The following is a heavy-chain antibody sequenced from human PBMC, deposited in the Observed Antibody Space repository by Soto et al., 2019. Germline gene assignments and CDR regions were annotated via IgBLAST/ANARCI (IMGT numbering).Heavy chain of an antibody. CDR2: IYSGGST. J-gene: IGHJ4*02. CDR1: GFTVSSNY. V-gene: IGHV3-53*04. CDR3: ERDRGGYFDY. Sequence: EVQLVESGGGLVQPGGSLRLSCAASGFTVSSNYMSWVRQAPGKGLEWVSVIYSGGSTYYADSVKGRFTISRHNSKNTLYLHTNSLSDEDTAVYYFERDRGGYFDYWGQGTLVTVSS.